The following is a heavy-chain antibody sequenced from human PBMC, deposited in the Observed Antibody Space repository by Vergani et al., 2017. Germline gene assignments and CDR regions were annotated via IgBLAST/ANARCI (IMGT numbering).Heavy chain of an antibody. CDR1: GYTFTGYY. Sequence: QVQLVQSGAEVKKPGASVKVSCKASGYTFTGYYMHWVRQAPGQGLEWMGWINPNSGGTNYAQKFQGRVTMTRDTSISTAYMELSRLRSDDTAVYYCARDRYCSSTSCYWGYYGMDVWGQGTTVTVSS. V-gene: IGHV1-2*02. CDR3: ARDRYCSSTSCYWGYYGMDV. CDR2: INPNSGGT. D-gene: IGHD2-2*01. J-gene: IGHJ6*02.